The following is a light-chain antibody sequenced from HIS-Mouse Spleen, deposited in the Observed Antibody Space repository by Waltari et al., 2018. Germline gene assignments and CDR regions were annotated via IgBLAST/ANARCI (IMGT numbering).Light chain of an antibody. V-gene: IGLV3-1*01. Sequence: SYELTQPPSVSVSPGQTASITSPGDKVGDKYAGWYQQKQGQSPVLVIYQDSKRPSGIPTRFSGSNTRNTAHLTVSATQEMDEADYYCQAWDSSTAVFGGGTELTVL. J-gene: IGLJ2*01. CDR3: QAWDSSTAV. CDR1: KVGDKY. CDR2: QDS.